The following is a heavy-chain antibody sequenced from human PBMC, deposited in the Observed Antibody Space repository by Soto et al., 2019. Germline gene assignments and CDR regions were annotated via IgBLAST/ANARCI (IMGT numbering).Heavy chain of an antibody. J-gene: IGHJ4*02. D-gene: IGHD6-13*01. Sequence: SETLSLTCAVYGRSFSGYYWSWIRQPPGKGLEWIGEINHSGSTNYNPSLKSRVTISVDTSKNQFSLKLSSVTAADTAVYYCARESIAAADYWGQGTLVTVSS. CDR2: INHSGST. CDR1: GRSFSGYY. CDR3: ARESIAAADY. V-gene: IGHV4-34*01.